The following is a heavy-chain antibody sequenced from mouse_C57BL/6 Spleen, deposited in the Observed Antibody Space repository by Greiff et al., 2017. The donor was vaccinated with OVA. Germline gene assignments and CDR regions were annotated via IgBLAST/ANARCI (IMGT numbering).Heavy chain of an antibody. D-gene: IGHD1-1*01. CDR2: ILPSIGRT. V-gene: IGHV15-2*01. J-gene: IGHJ1*03. Sequence: QVQLQQSGSELRSPGSSVKLSCKDFDSEVFPIAYMSWVRQKPGHGFEWIGGILPSIGRTIYGEKFENKATLDADTLSNTAFLEINSLTAEESASYYCARSVRITTVVAPYWYFDVWGTGTTVTVSS. CDR1: DSEVFPIAY. CDR3: ARSVRITTVVAPYWYFDV.